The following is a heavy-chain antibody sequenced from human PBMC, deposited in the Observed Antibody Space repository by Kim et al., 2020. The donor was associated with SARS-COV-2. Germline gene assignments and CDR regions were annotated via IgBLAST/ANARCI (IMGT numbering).Heavy chain of an antibody. J-gene: IGHJ6*03. Sequence: VKGRFTISSDNSKNTLYLQMNSLRAEDTAVYYCAKDDNYDFWSEYYYYMDVWGKGTTVTVSS. D-gene: IGHD3-3*01. CDR3: AKDDNYDFWSEYYYYMDV. V-gene: IGHV3-23*01.